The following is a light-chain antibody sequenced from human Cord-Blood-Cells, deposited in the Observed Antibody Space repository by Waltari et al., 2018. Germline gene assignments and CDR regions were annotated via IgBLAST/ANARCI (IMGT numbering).Light chain of an antibody. CDR3: SSYTSSRYV. Sequence: QSALTQPASVSGSPGQSITISCTGTSSDVGGYNYVSWYQQHPGKAPKLMIYEVSNRPSGVSNRFSGSKSGNTASLTISGVQAEDEADYYCSSYTSSRYVFGTGTKVTVL. J-gene: IGLJ1*01. V-gene: IGLV2-14*01. CDR1: SSDVGGYNY. CDR2: EVS.